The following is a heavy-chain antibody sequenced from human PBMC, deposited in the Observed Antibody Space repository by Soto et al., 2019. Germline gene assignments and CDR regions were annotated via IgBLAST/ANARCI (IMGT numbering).Heavy chain of an antibody. J-gene: IGHJ4*02. CDR1: GDSISSHY. D-gene: IGHD1-26*01. CDR3: ARLGGSYAVPHFDY. Sequence: SETLSLTCTVSGDSISSHYWSWIRQPPGKGLEWIGYIYYSGSTNYNPSLKSRVTISVDTSKNQFSLKLSSVTAADTAVYYCARLGGSYAVPHFDYWGQGTLVTVSS. CDR2: IYYSGST. V-gene: IGHV4-59*08.